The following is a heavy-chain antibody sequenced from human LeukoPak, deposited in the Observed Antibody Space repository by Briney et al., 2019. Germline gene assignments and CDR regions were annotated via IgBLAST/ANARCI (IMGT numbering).Heavy chain of an antibody. V-gene: IGHV1-2*04. CDR3: ARAGSSSGYTYCYYGMDV. Sequence: GASVKVSCKASGYTFTGYYMHWVRQAPGQRLEWMGWINPNSGGTNYAQKFQGWVTMTRDTSISTAYMELSRLRSDDTAVYYCARAGSSSGYTYCYYGMDVWGQGTTVTVSS. D-gene: IGHD3-22*01. CDR2: INPNSGGT. CDR1: GYTFTGYY. J-gene: IGHJ6*02.